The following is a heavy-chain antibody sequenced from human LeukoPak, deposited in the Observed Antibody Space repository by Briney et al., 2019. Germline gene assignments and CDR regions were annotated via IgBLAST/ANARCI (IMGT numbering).Heavy chain of an antibody. V-gene: IGHV3-23*01. D-gene: IGHD2-2*01. J-gene: IGHJ4*02. Sequence: GGSLRLSCAASGFTFSSYWMSWVRQAPGKGLEWVSAISGSGGSTYYADSVKGRFTISRDNSKNTLYLQMNSLRAEDTAVYYCAKVPCSSTSCYMYYFDYWGQGTLVTVSS. CDR1: GFTFSSYW. CDR3: AKVPCSSTSCYMYYFDY. CDR2: ISGSGGST.